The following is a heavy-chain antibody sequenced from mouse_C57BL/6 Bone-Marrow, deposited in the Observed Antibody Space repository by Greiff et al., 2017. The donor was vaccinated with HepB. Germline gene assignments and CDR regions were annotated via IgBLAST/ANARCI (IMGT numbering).Heavy chain of an antibody. D-gene: IGHD2-3*01. V-gene: IGHV5-17*01. J-gene: IGHJ1*03. CDR3: ARKRIYDGYPYWYFDV. CDR2: ISSGSSTI. CDR1: GFTFSDYG. Sequence: EVKLVESGGGLVKPGGSLKLSCAASGFTFSDYGMHWVRQAPEKGLEWVAYISSGSSTIYYADTVKGRFTISRDNAKNTLFLQMTSLRSEDTAMYYCARKRIYDGYPYWYFDVWGTGTTVTVSS.